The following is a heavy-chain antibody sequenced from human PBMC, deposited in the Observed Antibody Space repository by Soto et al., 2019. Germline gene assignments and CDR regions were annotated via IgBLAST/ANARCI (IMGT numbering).Heavy chain of an antibody. CDR2: IYYSGST. CDR1: GGSISSYY. CDR3: ARHSSSGLLHDMDV. V-gene: IGHV4-59*08. J-gene: IGHJ6*03. Sequence: SETLSLTCTVSGGSISSYYWSWIRQPPGKGLEWIGYIYYSGSTNYNPSLKSRVTISVDTSKNQFSLKLSSVTAADTAVYYCARHSSSGLLHDMDVWGKGTTVTVSS. D-gene: IGHD6-6*01.